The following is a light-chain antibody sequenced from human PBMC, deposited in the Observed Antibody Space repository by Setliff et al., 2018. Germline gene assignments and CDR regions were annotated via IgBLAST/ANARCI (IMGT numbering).Light chain of an antibody. J-gene: IGLJ1*01. CDR1: SSNIGGNT. CDR3: AAWDDSLTGSYV. V-gene: IGLV1-44*01. Sequence: QSVLTQPPSTSGTPGQRVTISCSGSSSNIGGNTVNWYQQLPGTAPRLLIFSNNDRPSGVSNRFTGSKSGTSASLTISGLQSEDEGDYYCAAWDDSLTGSYVFGTGTQLTVL. CDR2: SNN.